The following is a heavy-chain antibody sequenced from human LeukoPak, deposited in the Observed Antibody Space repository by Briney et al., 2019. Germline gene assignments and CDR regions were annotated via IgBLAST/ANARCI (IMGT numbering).Heavy chain of an antibody. CDR3: VRSFPRFIPVEGTGGGS. CDR1: GYTFTSYD. J-gene: IGHJ5*02. D-gene: IGHD6-19*01. V-gene: IGHV1-8*01. Sequence: ASVKVSCKASGYTFTSYDLHWVRQATGQGLEWMGRVNPNRGDTDYAQKFQGRVTMTRDTSISAAYMELSSLRSEDTALYYCVRSFPRFIPVEGTGGGSWGQGTQVTVSS. CDR2: VNPNRGDT.